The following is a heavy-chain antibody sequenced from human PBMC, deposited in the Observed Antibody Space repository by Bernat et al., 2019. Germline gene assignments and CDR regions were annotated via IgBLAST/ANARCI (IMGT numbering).Heavy chain of an antibody. Sequence: QVQLQESGPGLVKPSETLSLTCTVSGGSISSYYWSWIRQPPGKGLEWIGCIYYSGSTNYNPSLKSRVTISVDTSKNQFSLKLSSVTAADTAVYYCARLTTIFGVYIWGQGTLVTVSS. CDR2: IYYSGST. CDR3: ARLTTIFGVYI. D-gene: IGHD3-3*01. V-gene: IGHV4-59*08. CDR1: GGSISSYY. J-gene: IGHJ4*02.